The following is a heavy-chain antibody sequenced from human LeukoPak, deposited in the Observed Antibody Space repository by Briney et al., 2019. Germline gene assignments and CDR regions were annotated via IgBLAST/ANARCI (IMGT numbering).Heavy chain of an antibody. D-gene: IGHD2-2*01. Sequence: GGSLRLSCAASGFTFSIYGRSWVRQAPGKGLEWVSAISGSGGSTHYADSVKVRFTISRDNSKNTLYLQMNSLSAEDTAVYYCAKVPPMPTHAVYYFDYWGQGTLVTVSS. CDR1: GFTFSIYG. J-gene: IGHJ4*02. V-gene: IGHV3-23*01. CDR3: AKVPPMPTHAVYYFDY. CDR2: ISGSGGST.